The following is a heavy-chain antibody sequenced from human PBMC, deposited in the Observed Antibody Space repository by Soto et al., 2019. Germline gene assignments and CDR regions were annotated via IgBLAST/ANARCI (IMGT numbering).Heavy chain of an antibody. CDR1: VGSFSGCY. D-gene: IGHD3-10*01. CDR3: AKLGPYGSESYSFRYNWIDP. Sequence: TLPLTCAVYVGSFSGCYWRWLRQPPGKRLEWIREIHHSESTNTNPSVKSRATISVDTSKNQFSLKLSCGTAADTAVYHCAKLGPYGSESYSFRYNWIDPWGQGTLVTVSS. CDR2: IHHSEST. J-gene: IGHJ5*02. V-gene: IGHV4-34*04.